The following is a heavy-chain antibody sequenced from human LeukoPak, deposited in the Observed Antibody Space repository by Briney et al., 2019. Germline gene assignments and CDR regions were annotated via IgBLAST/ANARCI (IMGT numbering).Heavy chain of an antibody. CDR1: GFTFSNYA. CDR3: AKESTYYFDSGSSGPHYFDN. Sequence: GGSLRLSCAASGFTFSNYAMHWVRQAPGKGLEWVSLISSGGTYEYYADSVKGRFTISRDNSKNTLYLQLNSLRAEDTAVYYWAKESTYYFDSGSSGPHYFDNWGQGTLVTVSS. D-gene: IGHD3-10*01. V-gene: IGHV3-30*01. CDR2: ISSGGTYE. J-gene: IGHJ4*02.